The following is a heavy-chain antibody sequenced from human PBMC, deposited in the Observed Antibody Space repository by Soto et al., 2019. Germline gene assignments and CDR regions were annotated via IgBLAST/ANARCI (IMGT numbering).Heavy chain of an antibody. CDR1: GFAFSSHT. J-gene: IGHJ4*02. V-gene: IGHV3-30-3*01. Sequence: GGSLRLSCAASGFAFSSHTMHWVRQAPGKGLEWLSLLSHDGNIKFYADSVKGRFTISRDNSKNTLYLQMTNLRPEDTALYYWASTQFMVIIAGGNFWGQGTLVTVSS. D-gene: IGHD3-10*01. CDR3: ASTQFMVIIAGGNF. CDR2: LSHDGNIK.